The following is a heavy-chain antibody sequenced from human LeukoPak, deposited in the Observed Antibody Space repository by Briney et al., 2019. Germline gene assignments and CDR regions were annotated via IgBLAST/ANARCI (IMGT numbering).Heavy chain of an antibody. J-gene: IGHJ4*02. V-gene: IGHV4-34*01. Sequence: SETLSLTCAVYGGSFSGYYWSWIRQPPGKGLEWIGEINHSGSTNYNPSLKSRVTISVDTSKNQFSLKLRAVTATDTAVYYCARSRGRSYGSWGQGSLVTVSS. CDR2: INHSGST. CDR3: ARSRGRSYGS. CDR1: GGSFSGYY. D-gene: IGHD5-18*01.